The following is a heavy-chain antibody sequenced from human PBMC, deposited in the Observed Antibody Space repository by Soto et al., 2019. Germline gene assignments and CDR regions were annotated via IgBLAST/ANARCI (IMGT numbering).Heavy chain of an antibody. CDR3: ARGGAPRLRSHEY. J-gene: IGHJ4*02. CDR2: INPNSGGT. D-gene: IGHD6-6*01. CDR1: GYTFTGYY. Sequence: ASVKISCKASGYTFTGYYMHWVRQAPGQGLEWMGWINPNSGGTNYAQNFQGRVTMTRDTSISTAYMELSRLTSDDTAVYFCARGGAPRLRSHEYWGQGTLVTVSS. V-gene: IGHV1-2*02.